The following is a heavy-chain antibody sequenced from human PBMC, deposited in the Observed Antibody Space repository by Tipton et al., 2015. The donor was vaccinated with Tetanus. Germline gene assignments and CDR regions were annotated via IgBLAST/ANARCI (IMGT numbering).Heavy chain of an antibody. CDR1: GGSFSGYY. CDR2: VNHSGTT. V-gene: IGHV4-34*01. Sequence: LSLTCAVYGGSFSGYYWSWIRQPPGKGLEWIGEVNHSGTTNYNPSLKSRVTISVDTSKNQFSLKLSSVTAADTAVYYCARVFSSGWYGSRYYYGMDVWGQGTTVTVSS. D-gene: IGHD6-19*01. CDR3: ARVFSSGWYGSRYYYGMDV. J-gene: IGHJ6*02.